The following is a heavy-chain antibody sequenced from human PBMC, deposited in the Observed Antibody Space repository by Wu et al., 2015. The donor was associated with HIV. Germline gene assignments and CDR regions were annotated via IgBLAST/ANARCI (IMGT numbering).Heavy chain of an antibody. CDR1: GGTFSSYA. J-gene: IGHJ4*01. CDR3: ASPRSPGFSSAWPTYFDY. Sequence: QVQLVQSGAEVKKPGSSVKVSCKASGGTFSSYAINWVRQAPGQGLEWMGGIIPLFGTTEYAQIFQGRVTITTDESTSTAYVRLSSLRSEDTAVYYCASPRSPGFSSAWPTYFDYWGHGTLVTVSS. D-gene: IGHD6-19*01. V-gene: IGHV1-69*05. CDR2: IIPLFGTT.